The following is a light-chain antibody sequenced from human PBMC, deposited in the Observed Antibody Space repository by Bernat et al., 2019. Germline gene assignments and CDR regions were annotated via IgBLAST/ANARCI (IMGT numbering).Light chain of an antibody. V-gene: IGKV1-39*01. CDR2: GAS. CDR1: QTISYY. CDR3: HQSYGTPREFT. J-gene: IGKJ3*01. Sequence: DIQMTQPPSSLSASVGDRVTITCRTSQTISYYLNWYQQKPGKAPTLLIYGASTLQSGVPSRFSGSGSGTAFTLTISSLQPEDFATYYCHQSYGTPREFTFGPGTKVDVK.